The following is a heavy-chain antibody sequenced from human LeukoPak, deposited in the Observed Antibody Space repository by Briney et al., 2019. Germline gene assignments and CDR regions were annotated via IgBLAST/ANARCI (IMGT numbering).Heavy chain of an antibody. CDR3: APFNHDQNMFDQ. Sequence: ASVKVSCKASGYTFTDYYMHWVRQAPGQGLEWMGWVIPSSGGTTYAEKFQDRVAMTRDTSISTAYMELTRLTSDDTAVYYCAPFNHDQNMFDQGGQGTLVTVSS. CDR2: VIPSSGGT. D-gene: IGHD2/OR15-2a*01. CDR1: GYTFTDYY. J-gene: IGHJ4*02. V-gene: IGHV1-2*02.